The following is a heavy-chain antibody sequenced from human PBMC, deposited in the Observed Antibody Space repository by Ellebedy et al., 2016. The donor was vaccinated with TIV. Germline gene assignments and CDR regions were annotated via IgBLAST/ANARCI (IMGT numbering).Heavy chain of an antibody. CDR3: ARSIGDAFDI. Sequence: SETLSLXCTVSGGSISSYYWSWIRQPPGKGLEWIGYIYYSGSTNYNPSLKSRVTISVDTSKNQFSLKLSSVTAADTAVYYCARSIGDAFDIWGQGTMVTVSS. CDR1: GGSISSYY. CDR2: IYYSGST. V-gene: IGHV4-59*01. J-gene: IGHJ3*02. D-gene: IGHD2-15*01.